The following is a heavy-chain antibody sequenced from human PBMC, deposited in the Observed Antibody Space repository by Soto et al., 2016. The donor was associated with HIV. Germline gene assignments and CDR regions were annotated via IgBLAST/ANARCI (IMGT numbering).Heavy chain of an antibody. J-gene: IGHJ4*02. V-gene: IGHV3-23*01. CDR2: ISSSDIGA. D-gene: IGHD3-22*01. CDR1: GFTFKSYA. CDR3: AKGNSRMLMPGKYFDD. Sequence: EVQLLESGGDFVQPGGSLRLSCAASGFTFKSYAMTWVRQAPGKGLEWVSGISSSDIGAYYAVSVKGRFTISRDNSRNTLYLQMNGLRAEDSATYYCAKGNSRMLMPGKYFDDWGQGTLVTVSS.